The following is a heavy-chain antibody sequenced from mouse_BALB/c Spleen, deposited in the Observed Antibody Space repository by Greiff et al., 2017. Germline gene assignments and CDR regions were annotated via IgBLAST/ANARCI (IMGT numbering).Heavy chain of an antibody. J-gene: IGHJ4*01. CDR2: IDPYNGGT. V-gene: IGHV1S135*01. CDR3: AKDDYRYDGLAMDY. CDR1: GYSFTDYN. D-gene: IGHD2-14*01. Sequence: VQLKESGPELVKPGASVKVSCKASGYSFTDYNMYWVKQSHGKSLEWIGYIDPYNGGTSYNQKFKGKATLTVDKSSSTAFMHLNSLTSEDSAVYYCAKDDYRYDGLAMDYWGQGTSVTVSS.